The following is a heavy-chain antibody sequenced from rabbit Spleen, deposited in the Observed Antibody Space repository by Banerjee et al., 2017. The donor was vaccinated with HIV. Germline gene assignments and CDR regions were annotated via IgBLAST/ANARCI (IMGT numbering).Heavy chain of an antibody. D-gene: IGHD1-1*01. J-gene: IGHJ4*01. Sequence: QLKESGGGLVQPGGSLTLTCTASGFSFSSSDYMCWVRQAPGKGLEWIGYIDAGFGTTYYARWVNGRFTISSHNAQNTLYLQLNSLTAADTATYFCVRGASSSGYYSLWGPGTLVTVS. V-gene: IGHV1S7*01. CDR3: VRGASSSGYYSL. CDR1: GFSFSSSDY. CDR2: IDAGFGTT.